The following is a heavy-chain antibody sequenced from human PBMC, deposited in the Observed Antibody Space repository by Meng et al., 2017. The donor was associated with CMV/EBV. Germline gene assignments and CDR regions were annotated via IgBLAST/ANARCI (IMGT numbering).Heavy chain of an antibody. J-gene: IGHJ5*02. CDR3: ARCNYYYDSSGPFGP. V-gene: IGHV1-2*02. D-gene: IGHD3-22*01. CDR2: INPRSGDT. Sequence: GYTGGDYFMHWVRQAPGQGLEWMGWINPRSGDTNYARKFQGRVTMTRDTAISATYMELRRLKSDDTAVYYCARCNYYYDSSGPFGPWGQGTLVTVSS. CDR1: GYTGGDYF.